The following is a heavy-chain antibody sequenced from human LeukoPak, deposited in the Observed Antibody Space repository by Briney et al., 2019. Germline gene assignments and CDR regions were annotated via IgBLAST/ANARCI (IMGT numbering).Heavy chain of an antibody. V-gene: IGHV4-59*01. D-gene: IGHD5-18*01. Sequence: PSETLSLTCTVSGGSISSYYWSWIRQPPGKGLEWIGYIYYSGSTNYNPSLKSRVTISVGTSKNQFSLKLSSVTAADTAVYYCARGDSGYSSDYYYYYMDVWGKGTTVTVSS. CDR2: IYYSGST. J-gene: IGHJ6*03. CDR3: ARGDSGYSSDYYYYYMDV. CDR1: GGSISSYY.